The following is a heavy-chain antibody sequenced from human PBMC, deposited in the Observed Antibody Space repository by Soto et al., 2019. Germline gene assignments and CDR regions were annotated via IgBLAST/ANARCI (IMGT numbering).Heavy chain of an antibody. Sequence: QVQLQESGPGLVKPSQTLSLTCTVSGGSISSGGYYWSWIRQHPGKGLEWIGYIYYSGSTYYNPYLKRRVTLSVDTSKNQCSLKLSSVTAADTAVYYCASTAQVGGWYFDLWGRGTLVTVSS. CDR2: IYYSGST. V-gene: IGHV4-31*03. CDR1: GGSISSGGYY. D-gene: IGHD1-26*01. J-gene: IGHJ2*01. CDR3: ASTAQVGGWYFDL.